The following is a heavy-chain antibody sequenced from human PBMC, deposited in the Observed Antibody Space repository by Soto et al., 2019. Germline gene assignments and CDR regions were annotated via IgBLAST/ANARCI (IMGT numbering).Heavy chain of an antibody. CDR3: ARGRWVCGFLSVVATITYSLFDY. CDR1: GGSFSGYY. J-gene: IGHJ4*02. V-gene: IGHV4-34*01. Sequence: PSETLSLTCAVYGGSFSGYYWSWIRQPPGKGLEWIGEINHSGSTNYNPSLKSRVTISVDTSKNQFSLKLSSVTAADTAVYYCARGRWVCGFLSVVATITYSLFDYWGQGTLVTVSS. CDR2: INHSGST. D-gene: IGHD5-12*01.